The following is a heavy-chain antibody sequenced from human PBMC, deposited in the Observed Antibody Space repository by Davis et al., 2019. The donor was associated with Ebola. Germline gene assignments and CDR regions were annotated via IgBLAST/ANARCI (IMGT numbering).Heavy chain of an antibody. CDR2: IRYDASNK. CDR3: AKDLGYSGYERIFDY. CDR1: GFTFSVYY. J-gene: IGHJ4*02. D-gene: IGHD5-12*01. V-gene: IGHV3-30*02. Sequence: GESLKISCAASGFTFSVYYMSWIRQAPGSGLEWVTFIRYDASNKYYADSVKGRFTISRDNSKNTLYLQMNSLRAEDTAVYSCAKDLGYSGYERIFDYWGQGTLVTVSS.